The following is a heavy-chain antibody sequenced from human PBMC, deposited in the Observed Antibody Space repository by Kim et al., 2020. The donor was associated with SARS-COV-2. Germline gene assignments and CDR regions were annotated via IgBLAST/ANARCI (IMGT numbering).Heavy chain of an antibody. CDR1: GFTFSSYA. V-gene: IGHV3-30-3*01. CDR2: ISYDGSNK. Sequence: GGSLRLSCAASGFTFSSYAMHWVRQAPGKGLEWVAVISYDGSNKYYADSVKGRFTISRDNSKNTLYLQMNSLRAEDTAVYYCARDGDYGDYQKPRYYYGMDVWGQGTTVTVSS. D-gene: IGHD4-17*01. CDR3: ARDGDYGDYQKPRYYYGMDV. J-gene: IGHJ6*02.